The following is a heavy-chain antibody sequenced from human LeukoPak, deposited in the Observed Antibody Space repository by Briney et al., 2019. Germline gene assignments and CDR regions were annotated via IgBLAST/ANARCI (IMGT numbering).Heavy chain of an antibody. D-gene: IGHD6-19*01. Sequence: GGSLRHSCAASGFTLSTYGMHWVRQAPGKGLEWVAFIRYDGSNKYYADSVKGRFTISRDNSKNTLYLQMNSLRAEDTAVYYCAKDRASSGWYPDAFDIWGQGTMVTVSS. CDR3: AKDRASSGWYPDAFDI. CDR2: IRYDGSNK. CDR1: GFTLSTYG. J-gene: IGHJ3*02. V-gene: IGHV3-30*02.